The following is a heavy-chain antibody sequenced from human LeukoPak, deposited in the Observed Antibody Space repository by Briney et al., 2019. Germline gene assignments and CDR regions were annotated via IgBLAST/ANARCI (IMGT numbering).Heavy chain of an antibody. D-gene: IGHD5-18*01. CDR2: INAGNGNT. CDR3: ARVADTAMAPEYFQH. J-gene: IGHJ1*01. CDR1: GYTFTSYA. V-gene: IGHV1-3*01. Sequence: ASVKVSCKASGYTFTSYAMHWVRQAPGQRLEWMGWINAGNGNTKYLQKFQGRVTITRDTSASTAYMELSSLRSEDTAVYYCARVADTAMAPEYFQHWGQGTLVTVSS.